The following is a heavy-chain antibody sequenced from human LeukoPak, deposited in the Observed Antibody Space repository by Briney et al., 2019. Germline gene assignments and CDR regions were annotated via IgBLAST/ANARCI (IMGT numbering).Heavy chain of an antibody. J-gene: IGHJ4*02. CDR3: ARNYDSSGYYFDY. Sequence: GGSLRLSCAASGFTFSSYAMHWVRQAPGKGLEWVAVISYDGSNKYYADSVKGRFTISRDNSKNTLYLQMNSPRAEDTAVYYCARNYDSSGYYFDYWGQGTLVTVSS. D-gene: IGHD3-22*01. CDR2: ISYDGSNK. V-gene: IGHV3-30-3*01. CDR1: GFTFSSYA.